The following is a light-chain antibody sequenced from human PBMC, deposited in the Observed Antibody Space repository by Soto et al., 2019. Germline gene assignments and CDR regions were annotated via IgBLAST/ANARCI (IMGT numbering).Light chain of an antibody. V-gene: IGLV2-8*01. Sequence: QSVLTQLPSASGSPGQSVAISCTGTSSDVGGYNYVSWYQQHPGKVPKLMIYEVNKRPSGVPDRFSGSKSGNTASLTVSGLQDEAEADYYRSSYAGSSNVVGSGTNVTV. J-gene: IGLJ1*01. CDR2: EVN. CDR1: SSDVGGYNY. CDR3: SSYAGSSNV.